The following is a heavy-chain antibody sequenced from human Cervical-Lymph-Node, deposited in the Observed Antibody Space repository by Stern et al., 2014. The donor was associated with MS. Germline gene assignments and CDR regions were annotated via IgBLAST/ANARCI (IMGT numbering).Heavy chain of an antibody. CDR2: IYPGDSDT. CDR1: GYSFTSYW. V-gene: IGHV5-51*01. J-gene: IGHJ4*02. Sequence: VQLVQSGAEVKKPGESLKISCEVSGYSFTSYWIGWVRQMPGKGLEWMGIIYPGDSDTRYSPSFQGQVPISADTSLSTAYLQWSSLKASDTAIYYCARQGKGVIAPTSYFDYWGQGNLVTVSS. D-gene: IGHD2-21*01. CDR3: ARQGKGVIAPTSYFDY.